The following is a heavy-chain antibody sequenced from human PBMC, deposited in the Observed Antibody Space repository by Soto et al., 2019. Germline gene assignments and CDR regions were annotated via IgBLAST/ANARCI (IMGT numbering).Heavy chain of an antibody. V-gene: IGHV3-15*01. D-gene: IGHD4-17*01. CDR2: IKSKTDGGTT. CDR1: GFTFSNAW. CDR3: TTDWDYGDYVSSSYYYYGMDV. J-gene: IGHJ6*02. Sequence: KSGGSLRLSCAASGFTFSNAWMSWVRQAPGKGLEWVGRIKSKTDGGTTDYAAPVKGRFTISRDDSKNTLYLQMNSLKTEDTAVYYCTTDWDYGDYVSSSYYYYGMDVWGQGTTVTVSS.